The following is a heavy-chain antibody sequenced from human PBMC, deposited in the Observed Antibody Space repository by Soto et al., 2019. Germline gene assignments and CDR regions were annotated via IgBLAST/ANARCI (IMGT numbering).Heavy chain of an antibody. J-gene: IGHJ3*01. CDR2: LVPDSGDT. D-gene: IGHD2-2*02. V-gene: IGHV1-2*02. CDR3: ARVDRYCRGTSCYTEGAFDV. Sequence: QAQLVQSGAEVRKPGASVKISCKTSGYRFSDHYIHWVRQAPGQGPEWLGWLVPDSGDTNYARKFRDRIDMTRDTSYTTAYMELSGLTPDDTAIYYCARVDRYCRGTSCYTEGAFDVWGQGTMVSVSS. CDR1: GYRFSDHY.